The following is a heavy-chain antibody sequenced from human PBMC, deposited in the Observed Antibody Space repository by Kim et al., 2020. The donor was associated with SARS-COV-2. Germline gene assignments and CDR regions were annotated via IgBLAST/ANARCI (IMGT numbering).Heavy chain of an antibody. D-gene: IGHD3-3*01. J-gene: IGHJ6*02. CDR2: INSDGSST. CDR3: ARDRAYYDFWSGPYGMDV. CDR1: GFTFSSYW. Sequence: GGSLRLSCAASGFTFSSYWMHWVRQAPGKGLVWVSRINSDGSSTSYADSVKGRFTISRDNAKNTLYLQMNSLRAEDTAMYYCARDRAYYDFWSGPYGMDVWGQGTTVTVSS. V-gene: IGHV3-74*01.